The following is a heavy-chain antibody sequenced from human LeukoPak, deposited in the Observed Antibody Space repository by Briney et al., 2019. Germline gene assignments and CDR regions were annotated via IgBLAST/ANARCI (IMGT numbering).Heavy chain of an antibody. D-gene: IGHD3-3*01. CDR1: GFTFSSYA. CDR3: AKDGSPRFLEWFALRGFDY. V-gene: IGHV3-23*01. Sequence: PGGSLRLSCAASGFTFSSYAMSWVRQAPGKGLEWVSAISGSGGSTYYADSVKGRFTISRDNSKNTLYLQMNSLRAEDTAVYYCAKDGSPRFLEWFALRGFDYWGQGTLVTVSS. J-gene: IGHJ4*02. CDR2: ISGSGGST.